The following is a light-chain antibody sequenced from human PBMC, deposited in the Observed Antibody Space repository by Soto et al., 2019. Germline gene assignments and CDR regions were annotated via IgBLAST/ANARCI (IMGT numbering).Light chain of an antibody. Sequence: ATRMTQSPSSLSASTGDRVTITCRASQGISSYLAWYQQKPGKAPKLLIYAASTLQSGVPSRFSGSGSGTDFTLTISCLQSEDFATYYCQQYYSYPPGTFGGGTKVDIK. CDR3: QQYYSYPPGT. CDR1: QGISSY. J-gene: IGKJ4*01. CDR2: AAS. V-gene: IGKV1-8*01.